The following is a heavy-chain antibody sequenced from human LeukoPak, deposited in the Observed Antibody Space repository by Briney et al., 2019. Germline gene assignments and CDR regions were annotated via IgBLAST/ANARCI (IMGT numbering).Heavy chain of an antibody. CDR1: GGSISSYY. CDR2: IYTSGST. Sequence: SETLSLTCTVSGGSISSYYWSWIRQPVGKGLEWIGRIYTSGSTNYNPSLKSRVTISVDKSKNQFSLKLSSVTAADTAVYYCAREAGGNEVFDYWGQGTLVTVSS. D-gene: IGHD4-23*01. J-gene: IGHJ4*02. V-gene: IGHV4-4*07. CDR3: AREAGGNEVFDY.